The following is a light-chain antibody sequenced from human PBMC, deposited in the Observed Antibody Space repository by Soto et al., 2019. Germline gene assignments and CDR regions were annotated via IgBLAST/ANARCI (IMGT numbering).Light chain of an antibody. CDR2: AAS. Sequence: DIPLTQSPSFLSAAVGERGTITCRASQDISSSLSWYQQRPGKAPKLLIYAASTLQSAVASWFSGSGSGTEFPLTINSLQPVEFATYYCQQLSMYPLTVGGGTKVEIK. CDR1: QDISSS. J-gene: IGKJ4*02. CDR3: QQLSMYPLT. V-gene: IGKV1-9*01.